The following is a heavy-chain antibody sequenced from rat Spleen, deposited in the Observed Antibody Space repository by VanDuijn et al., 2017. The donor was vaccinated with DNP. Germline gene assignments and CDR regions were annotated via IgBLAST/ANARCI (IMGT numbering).Heavy chain of an antibody. CDR2: ISPSGFNI. V-gene: IGHV5-25*01. CDR1: GFTFSRSD. Sequence: EVQLVESGGGLVQPGRSMKLSCAASGFTFSRSDVAWVRQAPTRGLEWVASISPSGFNIYYRDSVKGRFTISRDNAKSSLYLQMDSLRSEDTATYYCARLSILWFPYWGQGTLVTVSS. J-gene: IGHJ3*01. CDR3: ARLSILWFPY.